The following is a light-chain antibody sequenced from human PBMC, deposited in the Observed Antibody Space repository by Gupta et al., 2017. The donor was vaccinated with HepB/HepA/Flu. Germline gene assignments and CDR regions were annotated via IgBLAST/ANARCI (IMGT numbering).Light chain of an antibody. V-gene: IGKV3-15*01. CDR1: QSVDIR. J-gene: IGKJ4*01. CDR3: QQYYDWSPLS. Sequence: EIVMTQSPATLSVSPGERVTLSCRASQSVDIRLAWYQQIVGQPPRLLIYGASTRASGIPVRFSGSGSETEFTHTISSLQSQDVAVYYCQQYYDWSPLSFGGGTKVAIE. CDR2: GAS.